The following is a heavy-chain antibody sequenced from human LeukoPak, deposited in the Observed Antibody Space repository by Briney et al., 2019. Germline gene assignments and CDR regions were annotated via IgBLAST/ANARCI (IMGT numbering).Heavy chain of an antibody. D-gene: IGHD2-15*01. V-gene: IGHV4-4*02. CDR1: GGSISSSNW. Sequence: SGTLSLTCAVSGGSISSSNWWSWVRQPPGKGLEWIGEIYHSGSTNYNPSLKSRVTISVDKSKSQFSLKLSSVTAADTAVYYCARDSRYCSGGSCYRSFDYWGQGTLVTVSS. CDR2: IYHSGST. CDR3: ARDSRYCSGGSCYRSFDY. J-gene: IGHJ4*02.